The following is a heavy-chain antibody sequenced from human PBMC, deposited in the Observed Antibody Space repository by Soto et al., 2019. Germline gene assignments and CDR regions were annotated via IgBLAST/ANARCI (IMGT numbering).Heavy chain of an antibody. CDR2: MEFTGFTT. Sequence: CPSPGFLSNCHWIRQVPXXPXXXLVWXXHMEFTGFTTYYRDSVKGPLAMSRNNSKKKVCLLVDTLRDEYSAVYYCARGGEFDFDYWGQGTLVTVSS. CDR3: ARGGEFDFDY. CDR1: GFLSNCHW. J-gene: IGHJ4*02. V-gene: IGHV3-74*01.